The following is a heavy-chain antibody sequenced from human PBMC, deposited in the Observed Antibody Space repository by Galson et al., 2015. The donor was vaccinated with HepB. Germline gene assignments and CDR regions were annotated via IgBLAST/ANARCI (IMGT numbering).Heavy chain of an antibody. Sequence: SVKVSCKASGYTFTGYYMHWVRQAPGQGLEWMGWINPNSGGTNYAQKFQGWVTMTRDTSISTAYMELSRLRSNDTAVYYCARDLYDSSGYYDYWGQGTLVTVSS. CDR1: GYTFTGYY. CDR2: INPNSGGT. CDR3: ARDLYDSSGYYDY. J-gene: IGHJ4*02. D-gene: IGHD3-22*01. V-gene: IGHV1-2*04.